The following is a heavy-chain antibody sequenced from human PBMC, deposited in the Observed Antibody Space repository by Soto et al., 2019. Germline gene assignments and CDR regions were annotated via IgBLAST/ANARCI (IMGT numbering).Heavy chain of an antibody. CDR3: AKDGGTMVRGVTKYYYCYGMDV. V-gene: IGHV3-23*01. J-gene: IGHJ6*02. Sequence: PGGSLRLSCAASGFTFSSYAMSWVRQAPGKGLEWVSAISGSGGSTYYADSVKGRFTISRDNSKNTLYLQMNSLRAEDTAVYYCAKDGGTMVRGVTKYYYCYGMDVWGQGTTVTVSS. CDR1: GFTFSSYA. CDR2: ISGSGGST. D-gene: IGHD3-10*01.